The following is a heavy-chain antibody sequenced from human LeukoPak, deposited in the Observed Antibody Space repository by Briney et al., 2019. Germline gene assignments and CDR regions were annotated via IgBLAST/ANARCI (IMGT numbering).Heavy chain of an antibody. D-gene: IGHD5-18*01. CDR3: AKDCGRVRPAMLDY. Sequence: GGSLRLSRAASGFTFDDYAMHWVRQAPGKGLEWVSGISWNSGSIGYADSVKGRFTISRDNAKNSLYLQMNSLRAEDTALYYCAKDCGRVRPAMLDYWGQGTLVTVSS. CDR1: GFTFDDYA. J-gene: IGHJ4*02. V-gene: IGHV3-9*01. CDR2: ISWNSGSI.